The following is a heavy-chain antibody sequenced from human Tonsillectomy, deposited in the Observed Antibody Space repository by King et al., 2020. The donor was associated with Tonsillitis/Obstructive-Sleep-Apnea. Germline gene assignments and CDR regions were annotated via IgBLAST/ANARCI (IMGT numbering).Heavy chain of an antibody. CDR3: ARDYCSSTSCYARYFDY. Sequence: VQLVESGAEVKKPGASVKVSCKASGYTFTTYGISWVRQAPGQGLEWMGWISAYNGNTNYAQKLQGRVTMTTDTSTSTAYMELRSLRSDDTAVYYCARDYCSSTSCYARYFDYWGQGTLVTVSS. D-gene: IGHD2-2*01. J-gene: IGHJ4*02. CDR2: ISAYNGNT. CDR1: GYTFTTYG. V-gene: IGHV1-18*01.